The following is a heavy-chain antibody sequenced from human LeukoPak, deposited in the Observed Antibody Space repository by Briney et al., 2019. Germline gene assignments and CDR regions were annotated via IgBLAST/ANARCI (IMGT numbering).Heavy chain of an antibody. CDR1: GGSSSSGSYY. CDR2: IYTSGST. J-gene: IGHJ4*02. Sequence: SETLSLTCTVAGGSSSSGSYYWSWNRQPAGKGLEWIVLIYTSGSTNYNPSLKSRLTISVDTSKNQFSLKLSSVTAADTAVYYCARDSTTTVTIFDYWGQGTLVTVSS. V-gene: IGHV4-61*02. D-gene: IGHD4-17*01. CDR3: ARDSTTTVTIFDY.